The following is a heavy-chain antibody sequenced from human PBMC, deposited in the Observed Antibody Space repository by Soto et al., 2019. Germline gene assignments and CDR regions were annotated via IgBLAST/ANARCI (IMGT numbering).Heavy chain of an antibody. Sequence: ASVKVSCKTSGYTFTNNVIHWVRQAPGQRLEWIGWVNAGNDNTKWSREFQGRLTLTKDTSATTAYTELSSLTPEDTAIYFCAREVPYGYYRFDYWGQGTLVTVSS. V-gene: IGHV1-3*01. J-gene: IGHJ4*02. D-gene: IGHD5-18*01. CDR2: VNAGNDNT. CDR3: AREVPYGYYRFDY. CDR1: GYTFTNNV.